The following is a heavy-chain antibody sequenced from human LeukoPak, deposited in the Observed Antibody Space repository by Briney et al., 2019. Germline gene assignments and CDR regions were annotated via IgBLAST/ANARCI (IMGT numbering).Heavy chain of an antibody. CDR2: MNPNSGNT. CDR3: ARAPYYYDSSGYATYYYYYYMDV. J-gene: IGHJ6*03. V-gene: IGHV1-8*03. D-gene: IGHD3-22*01. CDR1: GYTFTGYY. Sequence: ASVKVSCKASGYTFTGYYMHWVRQATGQGLEWMGWMNPNSGNTGYAQKFQGRVTITRNTSISTAYMELSSLRSEDTAVYYCARAPYYYDSSGYATYYYYYYMDVWGKGTTVTVSS.